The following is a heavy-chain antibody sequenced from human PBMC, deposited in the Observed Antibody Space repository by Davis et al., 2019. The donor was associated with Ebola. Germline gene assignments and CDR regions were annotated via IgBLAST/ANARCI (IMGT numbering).Heavy chain of an antibody. Sequence: SQTLSLTCAGYGGSFSDYYWTWIRPPPGKGLEWIGEINHSGSTKYSPSLNSRVTISVDTSKNQFSLKLTSVTAADTAIYYCARRYSGRYSYHYGMDVWGKGTTVTVSS. V-gene: IGHV4-34*01. CDR3: ARRYSGRYSYHYGMDV. D-gene: IGHD1-26*01. J-gene: IGHJ6*04. CDR2: INHSGST. CDR1: GGSFSDYY.